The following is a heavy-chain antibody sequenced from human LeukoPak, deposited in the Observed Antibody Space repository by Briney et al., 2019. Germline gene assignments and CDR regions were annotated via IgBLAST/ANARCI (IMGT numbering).Heavy chain of an antibody. Sequence: SETLSLTCTVSGGSISSYYWSWIRQPPGKGLEWIGYIYYSGSTNYNPSLKSRVTISVDTSKNQFSLKLTSVTAADTAVYYCARQTGSGLFILPGGQGTLVTVSS. CDR1: GGSISSYY. CDR2: IYYSGST. D-gene: IGHD3/OR15-3a*01. V-gene: IGHV4-59*08. J-gene: IGHJ4*02. CDR3: ARQTGSGLFILP.